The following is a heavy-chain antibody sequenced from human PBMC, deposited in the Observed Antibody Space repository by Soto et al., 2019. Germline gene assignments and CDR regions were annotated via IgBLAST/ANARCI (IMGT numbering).Heavy chain of an antibody. CDR1: GGSFSGYY. CDR2: INHSGST. CDR3: ATGAGYFDWLSDYYYGMDV. D-gene: IGHD3-9*01. V-gene: IGHV4-34*01. Sequence: SETLSLTCAVYGGSFSGYYWSWIRQPPGKGLEWIGEINHSGSTNYNPSLKSRVTISVDTSKNQFSLKLSSVTAADTAVYYCATGAGYFDWLSDYYYGMDVRGQGTTVTVSS. J-gene: IGHJ6*02.